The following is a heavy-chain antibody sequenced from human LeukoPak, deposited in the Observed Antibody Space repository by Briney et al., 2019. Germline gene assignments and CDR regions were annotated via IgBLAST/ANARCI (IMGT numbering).Heavy chain of an antibody. J-gene: IGHJ4*02. V-gene: IGHV4-31*03. D-gene: IGHD3-10*01. CDR2: IYYSGST. Sequence: PSETLSLTCTVSGGSISSGDYYWSWIRQHPGKGLEWIGYIYYSGSTYYNPPLKSRVTISVDTSKNQFSLKLSSVTAADTAVYYCARRGSGSYAYFDYWGQGTLVTVSS. CDR3: ARRGSGSYAYFDY. CDR1: GGSISSGDYY.